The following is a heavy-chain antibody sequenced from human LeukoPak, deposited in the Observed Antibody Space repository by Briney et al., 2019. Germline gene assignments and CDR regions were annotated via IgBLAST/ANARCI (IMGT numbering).Heavy chain of an antibody. D-gene: IGHD5-18*01. J-gene: IGHJ5*02. Sequence: PGGSLRLSCAASGFTVSSNYMSWVRQAPGKGLEWVSVIYNDGSTYYTDSAKGRFTISRDNSKNTLYLQMNSLRAEDTAVYYCSRDLDLRQLYPWGQGILVTVSS. V-gene: IGHV3-66*02. CDR3: SRDLDLRQLYP. CDR2: IYNDGST. CDR1: GFTVSSNY.